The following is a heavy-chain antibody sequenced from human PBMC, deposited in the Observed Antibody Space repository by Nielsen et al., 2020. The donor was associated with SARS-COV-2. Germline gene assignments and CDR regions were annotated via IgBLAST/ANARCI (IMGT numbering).Heavy chain of an antibody. CDR2: IWYDGSNK. CDR1: GFTFRNYG. J-gene: IGHJ2*01. Sequence: GESLKISCAASGFTFRNYGMHWVRQAPGKGLEWVAVIWYDGSNKYYADSVKGRFTISRDNSKNTLYLQMNSLRVEDTAVYFCARDRYDYVDTYYYFDLWGRGTLVTVSS. CDR3: ARDRYDYVDTYYYFDL. D-gene: IGHD4-17*01. V-gene: IGHV3-33*01.